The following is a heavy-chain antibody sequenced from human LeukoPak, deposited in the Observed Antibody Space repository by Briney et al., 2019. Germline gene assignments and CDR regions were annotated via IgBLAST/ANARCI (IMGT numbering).Heavy chain of an antibody. Sequence: SVKVSCKASGGTFSSYAISWVRQAPGQGLEWMGGIIPIFGTAYYAQKFQGRVTITADESTSTAYMELSSLRSEDTAVYYCARAGGSSSWYVRYYFDYWGQGTLVTVSS. D-gene: IGHD6-13*01. CDR3: ARAGGSSSWYVRYYFDY. CDR1: GGTFSSYA. CDR2: IIPIFGTA. V-gene: IGHV1-69*01. J-gene: IGHJ4*02.